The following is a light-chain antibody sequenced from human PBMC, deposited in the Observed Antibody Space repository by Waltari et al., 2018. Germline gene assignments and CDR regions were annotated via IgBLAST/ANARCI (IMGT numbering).Light chain of an antibody. CDR3: QQTNTFPFT. J-gene: IGKJ2*01. Sequence: DIQMIQSPSSVSASLGDRVTITCRASQDSGRWLAWYQHKPGRAPNLLIFAASSLQNGGPSRFSGSGSGTYFPLTINSLQPEDFATYYCQQTNTFPFTFGQGTKLEIK. V-gene: IGKV1-12*01. CDR1: QDSGRW. CDR2: AAS.